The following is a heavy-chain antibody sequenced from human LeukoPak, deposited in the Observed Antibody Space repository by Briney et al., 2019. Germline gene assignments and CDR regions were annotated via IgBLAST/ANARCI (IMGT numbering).Heavy chain of an antibody. V-gene: IGHV3-21*01. CDR1: GFTFSSYS. D-gene: IGHD3-22*01. J-gene: IGHJ3*02. CDR2: ISSSSSYI. Sequence: GGSLILSCAASGFTFSSYSMNWVRQAAGGGLGWVSSISSSSSYIYYADSVRGRFTISRDNAKNSLYLQMNSLRAQDTAVYYCARDRVTYDSSGYYSEGDAFDIWGQGTMVTVSS. CDR3: ARDRVTYDSSGYYSEGDAFDI.